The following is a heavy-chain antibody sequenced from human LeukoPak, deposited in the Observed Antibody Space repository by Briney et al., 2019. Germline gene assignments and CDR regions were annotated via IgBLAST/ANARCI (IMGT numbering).Heavy chain of an antibody. D-gene: IGHD2-15*01. V-gene: IGHV4-59*08. Sequence: SETLSLTCTVSGGSIRSYFWSWIRQPPGKGLEWIGYIYYTGNTNYNPSLKSRVTISEDTSKNQVSLRLSSVTAADTAVYYCVRHSRVVAFDYWGQGNLVTVSS. CDR2: IYYTGNT. CDR3: VRHSRVVAFDY. J-gene: IGHJ4*02. CDR1: GGSIRSYF.